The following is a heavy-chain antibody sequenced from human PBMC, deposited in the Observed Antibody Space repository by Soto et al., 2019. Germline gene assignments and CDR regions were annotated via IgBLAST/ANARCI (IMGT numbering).Heavy chain of an antibody. Sequence: SETLSLTCTVSGGSISSGGYYWSWVRQHPGKGLECIGYIYYSGSTNYNPSLKSRVTISVDTSKSQFSLKLSSVTAADTAVYYCATNGGYYDSSGPKYFQYWCQGTLVTVSS. CDR1: GGSISSGGYY. CDR3: ATNGGYYDSSGPKYFQY. V-gene: IGHV4-31*03. CDR2: IYYSGST. D-gene: IGHD3-22*01. J-gene: IGHJ1*01.